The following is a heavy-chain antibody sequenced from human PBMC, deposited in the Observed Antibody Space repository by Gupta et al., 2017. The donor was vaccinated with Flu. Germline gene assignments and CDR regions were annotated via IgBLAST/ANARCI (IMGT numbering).Heavy chain of an antibody. J-gene: IGHJ4*02. CDR1: GFSLTTRGVG. CDR3: AYRGDSGTRFDN. Sequence: QITLKESGPTLVKPTQTLTLTCSFSGFSLTTRGVGVGWIRQPPGKAMEWLALIYYNDDERYSPSLRNRLTSTKDTSKNQIVLIMTNMDPVDTATYFCAYRGDSGTRFDNWGQGTLVTVSA. CDR2: IYYNDDE. V-gene: IGHV2-5*01. D-gene: IGHD3-10*01.